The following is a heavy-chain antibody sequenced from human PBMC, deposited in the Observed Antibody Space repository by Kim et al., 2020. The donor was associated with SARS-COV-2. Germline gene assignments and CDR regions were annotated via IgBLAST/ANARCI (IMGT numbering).Heavy chain of an antibody. J-gene: IGHJ6*02. CDR2: ISGSGGST. Sequence: GGSLRLSCAASGFTFSSYAMSWVRQAPGKGLEWVSAISGSGGSTYYADSVKGRFTISRDNSKNTLYLQMNSLRAEDTAVYYCAKENYYGSGSYPSSMDVWGQGTTVTVSS. CDR3: AKENYYGSGSYPSSMDV. D-gene: IGHD3-10*01. CDR1: GFTFSSYA. V-gene: IGHV3-23*01.